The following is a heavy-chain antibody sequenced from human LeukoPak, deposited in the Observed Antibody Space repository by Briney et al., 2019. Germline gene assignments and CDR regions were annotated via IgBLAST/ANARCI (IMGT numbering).Heavy chain of an antibody. J-gene: IGHJ4*02. D-gene: IGHD3-22*01. CDR1: GFTFSRYA. Sequence: PGGSLRLSCAASGFTFSRYAMSWVRQAPGKGLEWVSVISGSGGTTYYADSVKGRFTISRDNSKNTLDLQMNSLRAEDTAVYYCAKAWAMIVVITSVDYWGQGTLVTVSS. CDR2: ISGSGGTT. CDR3: AKAWAMIVVITSVDY. V-gene: IGHV3-23*01.